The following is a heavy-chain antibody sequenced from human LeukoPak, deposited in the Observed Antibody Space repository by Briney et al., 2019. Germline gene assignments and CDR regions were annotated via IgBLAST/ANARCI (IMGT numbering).Heavy chain of an antibody. V-gene: IGHV4-59*08. J-gene: IGHJ4*02. CDR3: ARGTATYYYDSSGSDY. Sequence: SETLSLTCTVSGGSISSYYSSWIRQPPGKGLEWIGYIYYSGSTNYNPSLKSRVTISVDTSKNQFSLKLSSVTAADTAVYYCARGTATYYYDSSGSDYWGQGTLVTVSS. CDR1: GGSISSYY. CDR2: IYYSGST. D-gene: IGHD3-22*01.